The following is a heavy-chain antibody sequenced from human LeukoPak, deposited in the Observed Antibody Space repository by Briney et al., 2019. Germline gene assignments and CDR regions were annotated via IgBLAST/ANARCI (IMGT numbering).Heavy chain of an antibody. CDR2: ISGSGGST. V-gene: IGHV3-23*01. CDR1: GFTFSSYA. CDR3: AKVSGIVVVVAATPDY. D-gene: IGHD2-15*01. J-gene: IGHJ4*02. Sequence: PGGSLRLSCAASGFTFSSYAMSWVRQAPGKGLEWVSAISGSGGSTYYADSVKGRFTISRDNSKNTLYLQMNSLRAEDTAVYYCAKVSGIVVVVAATPDYWGQGTLVTVSS.